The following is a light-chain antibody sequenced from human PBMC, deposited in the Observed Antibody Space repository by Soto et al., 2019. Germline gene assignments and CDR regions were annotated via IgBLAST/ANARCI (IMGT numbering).Light chain of an antibody. CDR2: AAS. CDR1: QDINSW. Sequence: DVQMTQSPSSLSASVGDRVTITCRASQDINSWLAWYQQKPEKAPKSLSYAASSLQTGVPSRFSGSGSGTDFTLTISSLQPEDSATYYCQQYNIYPLTFGGGTKVEIK. J-gene: IGKJ4*01. CDR3: QQYNIYPLT. V-gene: IGKV1D-16*01.